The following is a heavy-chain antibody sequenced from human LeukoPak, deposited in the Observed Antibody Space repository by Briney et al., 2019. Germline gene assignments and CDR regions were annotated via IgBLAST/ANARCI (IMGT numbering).Heavy chain of an antibody. Sequence: GSLRLSCAACEFTFSSHGMIWGREAPGKGLEWISALTDSGGHTFYSDSVKGRFTISRDNPRNSLYLQMNSLRVEDTAIYYCGRIGTAGASDFWGQGTLVTVSS. D-gene: IGHD1-26*01. CDR1: EFTFSSHG. CDR2: LTDSGGHT. CDR3: GRIGTAGASDF. V-gene: IGHV3-23*01. J-gene: IGHJ4*02.